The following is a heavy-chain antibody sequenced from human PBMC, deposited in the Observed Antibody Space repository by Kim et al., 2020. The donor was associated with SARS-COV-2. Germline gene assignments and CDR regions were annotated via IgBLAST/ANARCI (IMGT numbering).Heavy chain of an antibody. CDR1: GLPVRSNY. CDR2: IYSSGTT. CDR3: ARLYYYDSSNSNAFDI. D-gene: IGHD3-22*01. V-gene: IGHV3-66*02. Sequence: GGSLRLSCAASGLPVRSNYMSWVRQAPGKGLEWVSTIYSSGTTYHANSVKGRFTISRDTSKNTLYLQMNSLRPEDTAVYFCARLYYYDSSNSNAFDIWGRGTMVTVSS. J-gene: IGHJ3*02.